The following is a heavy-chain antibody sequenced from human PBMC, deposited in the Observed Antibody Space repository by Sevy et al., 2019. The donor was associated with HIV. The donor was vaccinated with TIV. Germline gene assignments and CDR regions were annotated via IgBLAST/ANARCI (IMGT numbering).Heavy chain of an antibody. V-gene: IGHV3-30-3*01. CDR2: ISFDGSNK. CDR3: AGGRGGVVAGTGYFDY. Sequence: GGSLRLSCAASGFTFSGYAMHWVRQAPGKGLEWVAVISFDGSNKYYADSVKGRFTISRDNSKNTLYLQMNSLRVEDPAGYYGAGGRGGVVAGTGYFDYWGQGTLVTVSS. D-gene: IGHD6-19*01. CDR1: GFTFSGYA. J-gene: IGHJ4*02.